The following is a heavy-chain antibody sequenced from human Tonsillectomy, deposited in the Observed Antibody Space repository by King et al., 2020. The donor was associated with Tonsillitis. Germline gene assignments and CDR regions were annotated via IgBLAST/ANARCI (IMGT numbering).Heavy chain of an antibody. D-gene: IGHD3-16*01. CDR3: ARGASYAWSNWCFDL. CDR2: IKQDGSEK. CDR1: GFPFSSYW. Sequence: VQLVESGGGLVQPGGSLRLSCAASGFPFSSYWMNWVRQAPGRGLEWVANIKQDGSEKNYVDSVKGRFTLSRDNAKNSLYLQMNSLRAEDTAVYYCARGASYAWSNWCFDLWGRGTLVTVSS. J-gene: IGHJ2*01. V-gene: IGHV3-7*01.